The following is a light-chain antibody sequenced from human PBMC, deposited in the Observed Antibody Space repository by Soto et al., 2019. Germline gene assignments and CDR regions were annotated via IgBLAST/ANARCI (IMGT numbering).Light chain of an antibody. V-gene: IGLV2-14*01. Sequence: QSALTQPASVSGSPGQSITISCTGTSIDVGGYNYVSWYQQHPGKAPKLMIYEVSNRPSGVSNRFSGSKSGNTASLTISGLQTEDEADYYCSSYTTSSTPCVFGTGTKLTVL. CDR3: SSYTTSSTPCV. CDR2: EVS. CDR1: SIDVGGYNY. J-gene: IGLJ1*01.